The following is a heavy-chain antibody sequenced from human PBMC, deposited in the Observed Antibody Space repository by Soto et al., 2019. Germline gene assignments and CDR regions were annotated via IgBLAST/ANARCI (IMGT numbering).Heavy chain of an antibody. CDR2: ISYDGSNK. V-gene: IGHV3-30*18. Sequence: QVQLVESGGGVVQPGRSLRLSCAASGFTFSSYGMHWVRQAPGKGLEWVAVISYDGSNKYYADSVKGRFTISRDNSKNTLYLQMNSLRAEDTAVYYCANLGSLGWESDAFDIWGQGTMVTVSS. D-gene: IGHD1-26*01. J-gene: IGHJ3*02. CDR3: ANLGSLGWESDAFDI. CDR1: GFTFSSYG.